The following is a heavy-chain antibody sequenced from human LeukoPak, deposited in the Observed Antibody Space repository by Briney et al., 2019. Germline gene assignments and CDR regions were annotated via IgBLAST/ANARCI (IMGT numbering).Heavy chain of an antibody. CDR2: ISAYNGNT. V-gene: IGHV1-18*01. Sequence: ASVKVSCKASGYTFTSYGISWVRQAPGQGLEWMGWISAYNGNTNYAQKLQGRVTMTTDTSTSTAYMELRSLRSDDTAVYYCASTYSSSWRDDAFDIWGQGTMVTVSS. D-gene: IGHD6-13*01. CDR3: ASTYSSSWRDDAFDI. J-gene: IGHJ3*02. CDR1: GYTFTSYG.